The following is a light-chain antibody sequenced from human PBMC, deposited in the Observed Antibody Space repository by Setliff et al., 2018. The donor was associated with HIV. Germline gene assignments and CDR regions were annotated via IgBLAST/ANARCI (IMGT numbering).Light chain of an antibody. J-gene: IGLJ1*01. CDR3: QSYDSSLSAYV. V-gene: IGLV1-40*01. Sequence: QSVLTQPPSVSGTPGQRVTISCTGSSSNFGAGYDVHWYQQLPGTAPKLLISGTNNRPSGVPDRFSGSKSGTSASLAITGLQAEDEADYYCQSYDSSLSAYVFGTGTKVTVL. CDR2: GTN. CDR1: SSNFGAGYD.